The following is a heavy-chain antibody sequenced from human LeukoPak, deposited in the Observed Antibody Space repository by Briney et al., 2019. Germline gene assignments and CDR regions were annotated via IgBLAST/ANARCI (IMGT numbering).Heavy chain of an antibody. CDR1: GFTFSSCY. CDR3: AKDDVTL. D-gene: IGHD4-11*01. Sequence: GGSLRLSCAASGFTFSSCYMHWVRQAPGKGLEWVAVISYDGSNKYYADSVKGRFTISRDNSKNTLYLQMNSLRAEDTAVYYCAKDDVTLWGQGTLVTVSS. V-gene: IGHV3-30*18. CDR2: ISYDGSNK. J-gene: IGHJ4*02.